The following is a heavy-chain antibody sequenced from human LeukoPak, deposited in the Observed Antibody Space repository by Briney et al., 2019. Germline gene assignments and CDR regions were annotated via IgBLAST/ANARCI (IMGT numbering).Heavy chain of an antibody. V-gene: IGHV4-31*03. D-gene: IGHD3-10*01. CDR3: ARDRVMGGEPDAFDI. Sequence: PSETLSLTCTVSGGSISSGDYYWSWIRQHPGKGLEWIGYIYYSGSTYYNPSLKSRVTISVDTSKNQFSLKLSSVTAADTAVYYCARDRVMGGEPDAFDIWGQGTMVTVSS. J-gene: IGHJ3*02. CDR1: GGSISSGDYY. CDR2: IYYSGST.